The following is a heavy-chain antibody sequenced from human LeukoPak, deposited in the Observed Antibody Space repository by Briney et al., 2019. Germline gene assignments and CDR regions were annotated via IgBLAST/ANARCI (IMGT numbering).Heavy chain of an antibody. D-gene: IGHD2-2*01. CDR3: AKDLLGSSTPY. V-gene: IGHV3-30*18. Sequence: PGRSLRLSCAASGFTFSSYGMHWVRQAPGKGLEWVAVISYDGSNKYYADSVKGRFTISRDNSKNTLYLQMNSLRAEDTAVYYCAKDLLGSSTPYWGQGTLVTVSS. CDR1: GFTFSSYG. CDR2: ISYDGSNK. J-gene: IGHJ4*02.